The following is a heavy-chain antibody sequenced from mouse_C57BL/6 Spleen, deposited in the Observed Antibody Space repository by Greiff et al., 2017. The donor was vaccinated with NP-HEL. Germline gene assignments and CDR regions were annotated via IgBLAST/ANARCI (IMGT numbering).Heavy chain of an antibody. CDR1: GYTFTDYY. D-gene: IGHD2-1*01. V-gene: IGHV1-19*01. Sequence: VQLQQSGPVLVKPGASVKMSCKASGYTFTDYYMNWVKQSHGKSLEWIGVINPYNGGTSYNQKFKGKATLTVDKSSSTAYMELNSLTSEDSAVYYCARGGNYEDFAYWGQGTLVTVSA. J-gene: IGHJ3*01. CDR2: INPYNGGT. CDR3: ARGGNYEDFAY.